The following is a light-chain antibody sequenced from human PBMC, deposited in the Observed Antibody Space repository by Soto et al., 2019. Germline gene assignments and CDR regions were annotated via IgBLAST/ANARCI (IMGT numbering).Light chain of an antibody. CDR3: QQRSNWPPAIT. CDR1: QSVTTY. CDR2: DAS. Sequence: LLTQSPATLSLSPGETATLFCRASQSVTTYLAWYQQKPGQPPRLLIYDASNRATGIPARFSGSGSGTDFTLTLSSLEPEDFAVYYCQQRSNWPPAITFGQGTRLEIK. V-gene: IGKV3-11*01. J-gene: IGKJ5*01.